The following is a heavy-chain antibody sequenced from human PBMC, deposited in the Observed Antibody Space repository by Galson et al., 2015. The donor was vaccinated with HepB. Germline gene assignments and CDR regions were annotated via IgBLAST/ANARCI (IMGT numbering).Heavy chain of an antibody. CDR2: TYYRSKWYN. V-gene: IGHV6-1*01. Sequence: CAISGDSVSSNSAAWNWIRQSPSRGLEWLGRTYYRSKWYNDYALSVKSRITINPVTSKNQFSLQLNSVTPEDTAVYFCARGLGTNVVNDAFDLWGQGTMITVSS. CDR1: GDSVSSNSAA. J-gene: IGHJ3*01. CDR3: ARGLGTNVVNDAFDL. D-gene: IGHD3-16*01.